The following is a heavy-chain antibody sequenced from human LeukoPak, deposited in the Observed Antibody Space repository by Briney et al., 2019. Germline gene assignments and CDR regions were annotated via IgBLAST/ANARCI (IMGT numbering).Heavy chain of an antibody. CDR1: GFTFSDYY. V-gene: IGHV3-11*06. D-gene: IGHD6-19*01. Sequence: KTGGSLRLSCAASGFTFSDYYMSWIRQAPGKGLEWVSYISSSSSYIYYADSVKGRFTISRDNAKNSLYLQMNSLRAEDTAVYYCAGDRRSFSIAVAGTSQIELRQPYFDYWGQGTLVTVSS. CDR3: AGDRRSFSIAVAGTSQIELRQPYFDY. CDR2: ISSSSSYI. J-gene: IGHJ4*02.